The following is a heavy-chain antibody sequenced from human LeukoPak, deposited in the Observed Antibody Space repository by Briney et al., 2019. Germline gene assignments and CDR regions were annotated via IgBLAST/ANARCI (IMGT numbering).Heavy chain of an antibody. D-gene: IGHD4-23*01. CDR2: IIPILGIA. CDR3: ARGDFGGNTRFDY. V-gene: IGHV1-69*04. Sequence: GASVKVSCKASGGTFSSYAISWLRQAPGQGLEWMGRIIPILGIANYAQKFQGRVTITADKSTSTAYMELSSLRSEDTAVYYCARGDFGGNTRFDYWGQGTLVTVSS. J-gene: IGHJ4*02. CDR1: GGTFSSYA.